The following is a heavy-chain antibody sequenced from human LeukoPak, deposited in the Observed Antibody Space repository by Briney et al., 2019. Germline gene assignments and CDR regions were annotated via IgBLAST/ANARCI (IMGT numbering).Heavy chain of an antibody. CDR1: GYTFINYD. Sequence: ASVKVSCKASGYTFINYDINWVRQATGQGLEWMGWMNANSGNTGYAQKFQGRVTMTRNTSINTAYMELSSLRSEDTAVYYCARGSIAAGGFDYWGQGTPVTVSS. V-gene: IGHV1-8*01. CDR3: ARGSIAAGGFDY. D-gene: IGHD6-13*01. CDR2: MNANSGNT. J-gene: IGHJ4*02.